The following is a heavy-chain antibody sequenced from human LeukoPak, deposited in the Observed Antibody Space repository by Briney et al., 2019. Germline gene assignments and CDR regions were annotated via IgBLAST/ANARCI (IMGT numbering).Heavy chain of an antibody. D-gene: IGHD5-18*01. CDR1: GYTFTGYY. CDR2: INPNSGGT. Sequence: SVKVSCKASGYTFTGYYMHWVRQAPGQGLEWMGWINPNSGGTNYAQKFQGRVTMTRDTSISTAYMELSRLRSDDTAVYYCARRGYSYGAYYFDYWGQGTLVTVSS. V-gene: IGHV1-2*02. CDR3: ARRGYSYGAYYFDY. J-gene: IGHJ4*02.